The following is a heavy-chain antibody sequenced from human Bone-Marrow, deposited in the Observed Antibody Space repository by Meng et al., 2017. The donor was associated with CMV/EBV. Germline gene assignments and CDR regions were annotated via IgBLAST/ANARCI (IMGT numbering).Heavy chain of an antibody. V-gene: IGHV3-15*01. CDR1: GFTFSNAW. CDR3: TTDRIVGATYYYYYGMAV. Sequence: GESLKISCAASGFTFSNAWMSWVRQAPGKGLEWVGRIKSKTDGGTTDYAAPVKGRFTISRDDSKNTLYLQMNSLKTEDTAVYYCTTDRIVGATYYYYYGMAVWGPGNTVNFSS. J-gene: IGHJ6*02. D-gene: IGHD1-26*01. CDR2: IKSKTDGGTT.